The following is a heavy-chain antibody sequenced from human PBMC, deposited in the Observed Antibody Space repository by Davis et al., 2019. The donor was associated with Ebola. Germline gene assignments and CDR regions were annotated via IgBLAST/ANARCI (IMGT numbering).Heavy chain of an antibody. CDR1: GFTFSSYA. J-gene: IGHJ6*02. CDR2: ISYDGSNK. CDR3: ARGAGSYREIYYYYYGMDV. V-gene: IGHV3-30-3*01. Sequence: GGFLRLSCAASGFTFSSYAMHWVRQAPGKGLEWVAVISYDGSNKYYADSVKGRFTISRDNSKNTLYLQMNSLRAEDTAVYYCARGAGSYREIYYYYYGMDVWGQGTTVTVSS. D-gene: IGHD1-26*01.